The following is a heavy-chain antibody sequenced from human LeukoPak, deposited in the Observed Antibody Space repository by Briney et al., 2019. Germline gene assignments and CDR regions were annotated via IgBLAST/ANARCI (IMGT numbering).Heavy chain of an antibody. Sequence: GGSLRLSCVASGFTFSTYSMNWVRQAPGKGLEWVSYITSSSSAKYYADSVKGRFTISRDDAENSLYLQMNSLRAEDTAVYYCTRDQEGSDYWGQGTLVTVSS. CDR1: GFTFSTYS. CDR3: TRDQEGSDY. J-gene: IGHJ4*02. CDR2: ITSSSSAK. V-gene: IGHV3-48*01.